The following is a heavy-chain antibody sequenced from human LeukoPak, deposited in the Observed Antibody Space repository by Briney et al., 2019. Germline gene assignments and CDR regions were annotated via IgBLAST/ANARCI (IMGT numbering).Heavy chain of an antibody. CDR2: ISYDGSDK. D-gene: IGHD2/OR15-2a*01. CDR3: AKDLSGRMDV. Sequence: GGSLRLSCAASGFTFTTYAMHWVRQAPGKGPEWVARISYDGSDKYYADSVKGRFTISRDDPKNTVFLQMNSLRAEDTAVYYCAKDLSGRMDVWGQGTTVTVSS. V-gene: IGHV3-30*07. J-gene: IGHJ6*02. CDR1: GFTFTTYA.